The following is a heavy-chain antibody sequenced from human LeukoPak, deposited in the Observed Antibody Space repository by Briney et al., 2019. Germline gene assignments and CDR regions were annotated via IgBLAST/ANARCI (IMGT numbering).Heavy chain of an antibody. CDR2: IKSKTDGGTT. Sequence: GGSLRLSCAASGFTFSSYGMHWVRQAPGKGLEWVGRIKSKTDGGTTDYAAPVKGRFTISRDDSKNTLYLQMNSLKTEDTAVYYCTTDKVGATIMDYWGQGTLVTVSS. J-gene: IGHJ4*02. CDR1: GFTFSSYG. CDR3: TTDKVGATIMDY. V-gene: IGHV3-15*01. D-gene: IGHD1-26*01.